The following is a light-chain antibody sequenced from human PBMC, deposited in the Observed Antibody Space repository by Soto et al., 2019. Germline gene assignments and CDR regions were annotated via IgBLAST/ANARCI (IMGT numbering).Light chain of an antibody. V-gene: IGKV3-11*01. J-gene: IGKJ4*01. CDR1: QSVSTS. CDR3: QERSNWPRLS. CDR2: DVS. Sequence: EIVLTQSPATLSLSPGERATLPCRASQSVSTSIAWYQQRPGQAPRLLIYDVSNRAAGVPARFSGSGSGTDFTLTISNLEPEGFAIYYCQERSNWPRLSFGGGTTVAIK.